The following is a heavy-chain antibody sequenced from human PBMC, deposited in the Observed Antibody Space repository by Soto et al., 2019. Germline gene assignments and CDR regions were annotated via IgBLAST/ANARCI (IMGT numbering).Heavy chain of an antibody. CDR1: GGSISSSSYY. CDR2: IYYSGST. V-gene: IGHV4-39*01. Sequence: PSETLYLTCTVSGGSISSSSYYWGWIRQPPGKGLEWIGSIYYSGSTYYNPSLKSRVTISVDTSKNQFSLRLSAVTAADSAVYYCAIASAAGIMYWGQGTLVTVSS. J-gene: IGHJ4*02. CDR3: AIASAAGIMY. D-gene: IGHD6-13*01.